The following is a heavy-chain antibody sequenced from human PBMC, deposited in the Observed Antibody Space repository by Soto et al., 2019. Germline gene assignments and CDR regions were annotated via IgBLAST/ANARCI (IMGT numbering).Heavy chain of an antibody. D-gene: IGHD3-16*01. J-gene: IGHJ4*02. CDR2: TNPSNGGT. V-gene: IGHV1-2*02. Sequence: AAVKVSCKASGYTFTGYYIHWVRQAPGQGLEWMGWTNPSNGGTNYAQKFQGRVTMTRDTSLSIAYMELTTLRSDDTAVFYCAREVGGGRQYYFDSWGLGTLVTVSS. CDR3: AREVGGGRQYYFDS. CDR1: GYTFTGYY.